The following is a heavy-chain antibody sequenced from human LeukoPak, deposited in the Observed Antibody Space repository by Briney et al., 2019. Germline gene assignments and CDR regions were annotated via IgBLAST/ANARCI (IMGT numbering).Heavy chain of an antibody. CDR1: GGSISSRSYY. CDR3: ARDGKEGGYNYDY. V-gene: IGHV4-39*02. Sequence: PSETLSLTCNVSGGSISSRSYYWGWIRQPPGKGLEWIGTIYYSGSTYYNPSLKSRVTISVDTSKNQFSLTLSSVTAADTAVYYCARDGKEGGYNYDYWGQGTLVTVSS. J-gene: IGHJ4*02. CDR2: IYYSGST. D-gene: IGHD5-24*01.